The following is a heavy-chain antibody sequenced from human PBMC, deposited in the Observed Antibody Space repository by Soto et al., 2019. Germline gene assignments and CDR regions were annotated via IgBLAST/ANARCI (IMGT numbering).Heavy chain of an antibody. CDR1: GYTFSNYY. Sequence: QMQLVQSGTEVKKPGASVKVSCKASGYTFSNYYVHWVRQAPGQGLEWMGIINPSGRSRSYAQKFQGRLTMTSDTSTSTVYMDLSSLRSEDTAVYYCARVEGGAVAGSPPDYWGPGTLVTVSS. CDR3: ARVEGGAVAGSPPDY. CDR2: INPSGRSR. J-gene: IGHJ4*02. D-gene: IGHD6-19*01. V-gene: IGHV1-46*01.